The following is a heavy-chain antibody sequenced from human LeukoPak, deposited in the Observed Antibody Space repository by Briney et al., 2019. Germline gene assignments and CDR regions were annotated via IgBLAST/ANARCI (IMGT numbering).Heavy chain of an antibody. CDR3: ARDQALYFSYGDF. CDR2: IFYDGSNK. J-gene: IGHJ4*02. D-gene: IGHD2/OR15-2a*01. CDR1: GFTFSNYG. V-gene: IGHV3-33*01. Sequence: GGSLRLSCAASGFTFSNYGMHWVRQAPGKGLEWLAAIFYDGSNKYYADTVKGRFTISRDNSKNMLYLQVNSLTAEDTAVYYCARDQALYFSYGDFWGQGTLVVVSS.